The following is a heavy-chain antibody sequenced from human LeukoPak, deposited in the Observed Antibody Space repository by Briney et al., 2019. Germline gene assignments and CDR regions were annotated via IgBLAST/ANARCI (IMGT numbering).Heavy chain of an antibody. CDR1: GGSISSYY. V-gene: IGHV4-39*01. J-gene: IGHJ4*02. Sequence: SETLSLTCTVSGGSISSYYWGWIRQPPGKGLEWIGSVYYSGSTYSNPSLKSRVTISVDTSKNQFSLKLSSVTAADTAVYYCARLNNEFWYWGQGTLVTVSS. CDR2: VYYSGST. CDR3: ARLNNEFWY. D-gene: IGHD3-3*01.